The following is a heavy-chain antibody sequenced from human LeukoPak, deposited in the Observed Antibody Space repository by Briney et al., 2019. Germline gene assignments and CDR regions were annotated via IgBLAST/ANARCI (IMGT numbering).Heavy chain of an antibody. CDR2: IRSKAYGGTT. Sequence: GGSLRLSCTASGFTFGDYAMSWFRQAPGKGLEWVSFIRSKAYGGTTDYAASVKGRFTISRDNAKNSLYLQMNSLRAEDTAVYYCARGGDGRLDYSNCLFDCWGQGTLVTVSS. J-gene: IGHJ4*02. D-gene: IGHD4-11*01. CDR1: GFTFGDYA. V-gene: IGHV3-49*03. CDR3: ARGGDGRLDYSNCLFDC.